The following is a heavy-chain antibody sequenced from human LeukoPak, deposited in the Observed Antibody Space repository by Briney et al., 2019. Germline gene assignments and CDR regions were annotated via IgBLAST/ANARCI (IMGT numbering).Heavy chain of an antibody. Sequence: QPGGSLRLPCVASGFTFSSYWMSWVRQAPGKGLEWVANIKEDGREKYYVDSVRGRFTLSRDNAENSLYLQMNSLRAEDTAVYYCARDHHDVLTGYYSNYYNYYYMAVWGKATTVTVSS. CDR1: GFTFSSYW. J-gene: IGHJ6*03. CDR3: ARDHHDVLTGYYSNYYNYYYMAV. D-gene: IGHD3-9*01. CDR2: IKEDGREK. V-gene: IGHV3-7*01.